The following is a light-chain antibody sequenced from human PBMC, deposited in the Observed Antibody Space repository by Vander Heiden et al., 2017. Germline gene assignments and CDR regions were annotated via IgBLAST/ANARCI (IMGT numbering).Light chain of an antibody. V-gene: IGKV1-8*01. CDR1: RGISSY. Sequence: AIRMTQSPSSFSASTGDRVTITCRASRGISSYLAWYQQKPGKAPKLLIYAASTLQSGVPSRFSGSGSGTDFTLTISCLQSEDFATYYCQQYYSYQSTFGQGTKLEIK. CDR3: QQYYSYQST. J-gene: IGKJ2*02. CDR2: AAS.